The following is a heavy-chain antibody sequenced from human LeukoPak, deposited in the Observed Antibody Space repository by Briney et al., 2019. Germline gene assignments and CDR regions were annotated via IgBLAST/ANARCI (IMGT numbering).Heavy chain of an antibody. J-gene: IGHJ5*02. Sequence: SETLSLTCAVYGGSFSGYYWSWIRQPPGKGLERIGEINHSGSTNYNPSLKSRVTISVDTSKNQFSLKLSSVTAADTAVYYCARGRSGYSSSWYKGWFDPWGQGALVTVSS. D-gene: IGHD6-13*01. CDR1: GGSFSGYY. CDR3: ARGRSGYSSSWYKGWFDP. CDR2: INHSGST. V-gene: IGHV4-34*01.